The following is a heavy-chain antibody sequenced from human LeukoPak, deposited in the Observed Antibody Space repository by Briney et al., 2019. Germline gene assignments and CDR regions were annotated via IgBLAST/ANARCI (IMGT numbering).Heavy chain of an antibody. V-gene: IGHV3-30*18. CDR3: AKPTGDTGWYGLFEY. Sequence: GRSLRLSCAASGFTFSGYAMNWVRQAPGKGLKWVAVVSYDGNDYYYADSVKGRFTISRDNSKNTLYLQMNSLRAEDTAVYYCAKPTGDTGWYGLFEYWGQGTLVTVSS. J-gene: IGHJ4*02. CDR2: VSYDGNDY. CDR1: GFTFSGYA. D-gene: IGHD6-19*01.